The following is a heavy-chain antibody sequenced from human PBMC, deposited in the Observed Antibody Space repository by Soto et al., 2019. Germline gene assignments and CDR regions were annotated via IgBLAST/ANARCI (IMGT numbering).Heavy chain of an antibody. CDR3: ATTHYCSVTSHRPYCPLF. V-gene: IGHV3-66*01. CDR1: GITVSSNY. D-gene: IGHD3-10*01. Sequence: GGSLRLSCAASGITVSSNYMSWGRQAPGKGLEWVSVIYSGGSTYYADSVKGRFTISRDNSKNTLYLQMNSLRAEDTAVYYCATTHYCSVTSHRPYCPLFWCHGTMVTVSS. J-gene: IGHJ4*01. CDR2: IYSGGST.